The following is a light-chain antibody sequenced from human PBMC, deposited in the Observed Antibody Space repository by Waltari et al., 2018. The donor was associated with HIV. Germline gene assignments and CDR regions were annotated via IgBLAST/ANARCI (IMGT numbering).Light chain of an antibody. CDR2: DAS. CDR1: QSVSDF. V-gene: IGKV3-11*01. J-gene: IGKJ4*01. CDR3: QQRSDWRRLT. Sequence: EIVLTQSPATLSLSPGARATLSCRASQSVSDFLAWYQHKSGQAPRLLIFDASNRATVIPARFSGSGSGTDFTLTISSLEPEDFAVYFCQQRSDWRRLTFGGGTRLEIK.